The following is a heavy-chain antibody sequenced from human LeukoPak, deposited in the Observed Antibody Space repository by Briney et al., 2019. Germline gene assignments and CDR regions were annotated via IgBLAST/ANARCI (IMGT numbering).Heavy chain of an antibody. J-gene: IGHJ4*02. CDR1: GFSLSPSGAG. Sequence: SGPPLVTPTQTLTLPFTFSGFSLSPSGAGVGWIRQPPGKALEWLALLYWNDDKRYTPSLKSRLTITKDTSKNQVVLTMTNMDPVDTATYYCAHINYYDSSGYSWGQGTLVTVSS. D-gene: IGHD3-22*01. CDR2: LYWNDDK. V-gene: IGHV2-5*01. CDR3: AHINYYDSSGYS.